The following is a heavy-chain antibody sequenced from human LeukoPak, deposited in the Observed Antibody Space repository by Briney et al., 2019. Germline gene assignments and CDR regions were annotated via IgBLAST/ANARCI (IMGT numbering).Heavy chain of an antibody. J-gene: IGHJ4*02. V-gene: IGHV4-61*01. CDR1: GGSASSGSYY. CDR3: AREVDGGYEESFDY. CDR2: IYYSGST. Sequence: SETLSLTCTVSGGSASSGSYYWSWIRQPPGKGLEWIGYIYYSGSTNYNPSLKSRVTISVDTSKNQFSLKLSSVTAADTAVYYCAREVDGGYEESFDYWGQGTLVTVSS. D-gene: IGHD5-12*01.